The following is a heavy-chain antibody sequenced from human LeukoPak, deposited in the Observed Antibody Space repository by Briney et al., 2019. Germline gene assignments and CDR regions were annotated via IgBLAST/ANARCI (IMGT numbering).Heavy chain of an antibody. J-gene: IGHJ4*02. D-gene: IGHD5-18*01. CDR2: ISGSGGST. CDR1: GFTFSSYA. Sequence: EGSLRLSCAASGFTFSSYAMSWVRQAPGKGLEWVSAISGSGGSTYYADSVKGRFTISRDNSKNTLYLQMNRLRAEDTAVYYCAKGGRGYSYGYWGQGTLVTVSS. CDR3: AKGGRGYSYGY. V-gene: IGHV3-23*01.